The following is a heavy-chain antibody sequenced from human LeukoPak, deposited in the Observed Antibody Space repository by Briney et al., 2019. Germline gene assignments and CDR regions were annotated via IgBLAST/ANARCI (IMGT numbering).Heavy chain of an antibody. CDR2: INPNSGGT. CDR3: ARDKASGSPVPDY. J-gene: IGHJ4*02. CDR1: GYTFTGYY. D-gene: IGHD1-26*01. Sequence: GASVKVSCKASGYTFTGYYMHWVRQAPGQGLEWMGWINPNSGGTNYGGVTMTRDTSISTAYMELSRLRSDDTAVYYCARDKASGSPVPDYWGQGTLVTVSS. V-gene: IGHV1-2*02.